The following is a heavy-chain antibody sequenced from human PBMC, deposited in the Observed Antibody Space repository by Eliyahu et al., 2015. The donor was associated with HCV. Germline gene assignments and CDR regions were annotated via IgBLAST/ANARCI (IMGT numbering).Heavy chain of an antibody. CDR2: XGXQADGGTT. J-gene: IGHJ2*01. D-gene: IGHD3-10*01. CDR3: ARVNVLHWFGEFWGGDKSLTHWYFDL. CDR1: GFTFGDXG. Sequence: EVQLVESGGGLIQPGRSLRLSCTASGFTFGDXGMPWVRQAPGXGWGSFXGXQADGGTTEYAASVEGRFTISRDDSKSIAYLQMNSLKIEDTGVYYCARVNVLHWFGEFWGGDKSLTHWYFDLWGRGTLVTVSS. V-gene: IGHV3-49*04.